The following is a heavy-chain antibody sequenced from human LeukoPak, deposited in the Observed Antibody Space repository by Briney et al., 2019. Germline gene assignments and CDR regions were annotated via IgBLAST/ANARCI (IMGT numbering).Heavy chain of an antibody. D-gene: IGHD4-17*01. CDR2: IYYSGST. J-gene: IGHJ5*02. CDR3: AKNYYGDYLRGWFDP. V-gene: IGHV4-59*01. CDR1: GGSISSYY. Sequence: PSETLSLTCTVSGGSISSYYWSWIRQPPGKGLEWIGYIYYSGSTNYNPSLKSRVTISVDTSKNQFSLKLSSVTAADTAVYYCAKNYYGDYLRGWFDPWGQGILVTVSS.